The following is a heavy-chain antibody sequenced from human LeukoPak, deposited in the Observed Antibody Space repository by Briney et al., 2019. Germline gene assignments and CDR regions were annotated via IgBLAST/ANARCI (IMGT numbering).Heavy chain of an antibody. CDR2: ISYDGSNK. D-gene: IGHD3-22*01. V-gene: IGHV3-30*18. Sequence: PGRSLRLSCAASGFTFSSYGMHWVRQAPGKGLEWGAVISYDGSNKYYADSVKGRFTISRDNSKNTLYLQMNSLRAEDTAVYYCAKSTEYYYDSSPADYWGQGTLVTVSS. CDR3: AKSTEYYYDSSPADY. CDR1: GFTFSSYG. J-gene: IGHJ4*02.